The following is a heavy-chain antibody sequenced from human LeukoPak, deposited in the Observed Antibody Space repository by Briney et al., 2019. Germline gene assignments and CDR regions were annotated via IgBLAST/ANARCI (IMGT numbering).Heavy chain of an antibody. CDR3: ARVTYYYDSSGYLGQFDY. Sequence: SETLSLTCTVSGGSISSGGYYWSWIRQHPGKGLEWIGYIYYSGSTYYNPSLKSRVTISVDTSKNQFSLKLSSVTAADTAVYYCARVTYYYDSSGYLGQFDYWGQGTLVTVSS. CDR1: GGSISSGGYY. J-gene: IGHJ4*02. CDR2: IYYSGST. V-gene: IGHV4-31*03. D-gene: IGHD3-22*01.